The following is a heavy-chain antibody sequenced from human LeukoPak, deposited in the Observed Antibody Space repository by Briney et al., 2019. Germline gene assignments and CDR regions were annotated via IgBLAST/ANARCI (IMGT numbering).Heavy chain of an antibody. CDR1: GFTFDDYG. CDR2: INWNGGST. D-gene: IGHD4-23*01. V-gene: IGHV3-20*04. Sequence: GGSLRLSCAASGFTFDDYGMIWVRQGPGKGLEWGSVINWNGGSTGYADSVKGRFTISRDNAKKSLYLQTNSLRVEDTALYYCAILHGGSSLSFDAVDIWGQGTRVTVSS. J-gene: IGHJ3*02. CDR3: AILHGGSSLSFDAVDI.